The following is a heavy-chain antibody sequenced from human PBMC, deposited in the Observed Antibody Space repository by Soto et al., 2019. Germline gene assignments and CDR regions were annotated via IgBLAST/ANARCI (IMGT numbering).Heavy chain of an antibody. CDR1: GFTVSDTY. D-gene: IGHD6-19*01. CDR2: VYSGSAT. J-gene: IGHJ4*02. CDR3: ARGKSGWLTFDY. Sequence: EVRLVETGGGLIQPGGSLRLSCAVSGFTVSDTYMNRVRQAPGKGLEWVSVVYSGSATYYADSVKGRFTISRDNSKNTVFLQMNSLRVEDTAVYYCARGKSGWLTFDYWGQGILVTVSS. V-gene: IGHV3-53*02.